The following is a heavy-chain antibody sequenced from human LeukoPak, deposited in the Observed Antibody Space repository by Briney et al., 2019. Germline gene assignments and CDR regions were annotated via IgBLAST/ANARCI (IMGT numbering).Heavy chain of an antibody. J-gene: IGHJ4*02. V-gene: IGHV1-18*01. Sequence: GASVKVSCKASGYTFTSYGISWVRQAPGQGLVWMGWISAYNGNTNYAQKLQGRVTMTTDTSTSTAYMELRSLRSDDTAVYYCARLRGSGSYYHLDYWGQGTLVTVSS. CDR3: ARLRGSGSYYHLDY. CDR1: GYTFTSYG. CDR2: ISAYNGNT. D-gene: IGHD3-10*01.